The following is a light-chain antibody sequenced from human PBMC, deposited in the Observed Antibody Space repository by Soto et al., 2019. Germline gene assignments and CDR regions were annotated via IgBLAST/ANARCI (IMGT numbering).Light chain of an antibody. CDR3: QQYDKWPRT. Sequence: EIVMTQSPVTLSVSPGERVTLSCRASQSVSSNLAWYQQKPGQAPSLLIYGAFTRATGIPARFSGSGSGTEFTLTISNLQSEDFAVYHCQQYDKWPRTFGQGTKVDI. CDR2: GAF. CDR1: QSVSSN. V-gene: IGKV3-15*01. J-gene: IGKJ1*01.